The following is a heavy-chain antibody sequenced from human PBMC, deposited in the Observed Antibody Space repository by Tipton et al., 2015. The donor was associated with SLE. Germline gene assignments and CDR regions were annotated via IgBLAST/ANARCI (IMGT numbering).Heavy chain of an antibody. J-gene: IGHJ2*01. CDR3: ARQRSYCTSTSCHYWYFDL. D-gene: IGHD2-2*01. CDR1: GYSFTNYW. V-gene: IGHV5-51*01. Sequence: QLVQSGAEVKKPGESLKISCKGSGYSFTNYWIGWVRQMPGKGVELMGIIYPGDSDIRYGPSFQGQVTISADKSINTAYLQWSSLKASDTAMYYCARQRSYCTSTSCHYWYFDLWGRGTLVTVSS. CDR2: IYPGDSDI.